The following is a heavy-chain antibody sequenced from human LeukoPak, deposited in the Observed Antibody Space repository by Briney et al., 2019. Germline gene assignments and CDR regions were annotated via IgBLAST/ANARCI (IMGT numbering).Heavy chain of an antibody. CDR3: AKIRGPGIAATVDS. J-gene: IGHJ4*02. V-gene: IGHV4-4*07. D-gene: IGHD6-13*01. Sequence: SETLSLTCTVSGGSISSYYWSWIRQPAGKRLEWIGLIYTSGRPTYHPSLKSRVTMSVDTSKNQFSLKLSSVTAADTAVYYCAKIRGPGIAATVDSWGQGTLVTVSS. CDR2: IYTSGRP. CDR1: GGSISSYY.